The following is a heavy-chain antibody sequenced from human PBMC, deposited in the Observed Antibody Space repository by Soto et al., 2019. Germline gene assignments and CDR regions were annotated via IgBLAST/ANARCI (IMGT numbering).Heavy chain of an antibody. D-gene: IGHD4-17*01. V-gene: IGHV1-8*01. CDR1: GYIFTNYD. CDR3: ASCIKYGDYSSWFDP. J-gene: IGHJ5*02. Sequence: QVQLVQSGAEVKKPGASVKVSCKASGYIFTNYDINWVRQATGQGLEYLGWINPNSGNTGDVQKFKGRVTMTRNTSITAADMELNRLRTADTAVYYCASCIKYGDYSSWFDPWGQGTLVTVSS. CDR2: INPNSGNT.